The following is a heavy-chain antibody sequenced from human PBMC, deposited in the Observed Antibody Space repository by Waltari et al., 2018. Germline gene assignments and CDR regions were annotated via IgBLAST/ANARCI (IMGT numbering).Heavy chain of an antibody. CDR3: ARWERVGYSGYYYGEKRDY. Sequence: QVQLVQSGAEVKKPGASVKVSCKASGYTFPSYDINWVRQAPGQGLEWMGWMNPNSVNTGCAQTCQGRVTMTRNTSISTAYMELSSLRSEDTAVYYCARWERVGYSGYYYGEKRDYWGQGTLVTVSS. D-gene: IGHD5-12*01. J-gene: IGHJ4*02. CDR1: GYTFPSYD. CDR2: MNPNSVNT. V-gene: IGHV1-8*01.